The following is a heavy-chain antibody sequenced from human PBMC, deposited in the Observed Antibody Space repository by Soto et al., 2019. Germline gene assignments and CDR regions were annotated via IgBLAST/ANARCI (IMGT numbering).Heavy chain of an antibody. CDR1: GYTFYTYD. Sequence: ASVKVSCKASGYTFYTYDISWVRQAPGQGLEWMGGIIPIFGAAKYAQKFQGRVTITADESTSTAYMELSSLRSEDTAVYYCARYSVRQLERRAFDIWGQGTMVTVSS. CDR3: ARYSVRQLERRAFDI. V-gene: IGHV1-69*13. J-gene: IGHJ3*02. D-gene: IGHD1-1*01. CDR2: IIPIFGAA.